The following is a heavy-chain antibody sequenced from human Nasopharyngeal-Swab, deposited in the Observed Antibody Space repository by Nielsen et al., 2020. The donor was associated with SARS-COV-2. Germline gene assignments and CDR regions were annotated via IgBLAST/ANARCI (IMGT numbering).Heavy chain of an antibody. CDR1: GFTFSIYT. J-gene: IGHJ4*02. V-gene: IGHV3-21*01. CDR2: ISSSSDYI. Sequence: GESLKISCAASGFTFSIYTMNWVRQAPGKGLEWVSAISSSSDYIYHAASVKGRFTISRDNAKNSLYLQMNSLRAEDTAVYYCTRDTPAMFAYWGQGTLVTVSS. CDR3: TRDTPAMFAY.